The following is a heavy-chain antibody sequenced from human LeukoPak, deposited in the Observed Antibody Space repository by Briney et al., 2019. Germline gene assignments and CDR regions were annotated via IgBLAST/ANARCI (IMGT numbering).Heavy chain of an antibody. Sequence: PGRGLRLSCAASGVTFSSYAMHWGPEARGKGVGWGAVISYDGGDKYYADSPKGRFTISRDNSKNTPYLQMNSLRAEDTAVYYCARARIAVAGIPPGPLDYWGQGTLVTVSS. CDR2: ISYDGGDK. V-gene: IGHV3-30*04. CDR3: ARARIAVAGIPPGPLDY. D-gene: IGHD6-19*01. J-gene: IGHJ4*02. CDR1: GVTFSSYA.